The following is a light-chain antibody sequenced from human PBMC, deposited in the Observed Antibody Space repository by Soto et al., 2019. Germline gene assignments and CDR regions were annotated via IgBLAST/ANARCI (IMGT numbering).Light chain of an antibody. J-gene: IGKJ2*01. CDR2: WAS. CDR1: QSVLHSSNNRNY. V-gene: IGKV4-1*01. CDR3: QQSYTTPAT. Sequence: DIVMTQSPDSLAVSLGERATINCKSSQSVLHSSNNRNYLAWYQQKPGQPPKLLIYWASTRGSGVPDRFSGSGSGADFTLTISSLQAEDVAVYYCQQSYTTPATFGQGTKLEIK.